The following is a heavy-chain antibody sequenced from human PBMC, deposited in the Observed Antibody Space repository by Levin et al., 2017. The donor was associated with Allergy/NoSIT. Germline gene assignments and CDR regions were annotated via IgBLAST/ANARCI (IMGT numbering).Heavy chain of an antibody. D-gene: IGHD6-13*01. CDR3: ARGYSTSWFYYFDS. Sequence: SQTLSLTCAVYGESFTASYWNWIRPPPGKGLEWIGEINHSGSTNYNPSLKSRVTISVDTSKNQFSLRLNSVTAADTAVYYCARGYSTSWFYYFDSWGQGTLVTVSS. CDR1: GESFTASY. CDR2: INHSGST. J-gene: IGHJ4*02. V-gene: IGHV4-34*01.